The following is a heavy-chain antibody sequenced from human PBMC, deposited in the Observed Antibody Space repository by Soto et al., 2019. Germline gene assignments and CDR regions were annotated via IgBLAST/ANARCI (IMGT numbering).Heavy chain of an antibody. CDR2: INPSGGST. CDR1: GYTFTSYY. J-gene: IGHJ4*02. V-gene: IGHV1-46*01. CDR3: ARVSRDSSGYYYAEQDRTLDY. D-gene: IGHD3-22*01. Sequence: ASVKVSCKASGYTFTSYYMHWVRQAPGQGLEWMGIINPSGGSTSYSQKFQGRVTMTRDKSTSTVYMELSSLRSEDTAVYYCARVSRDSSGYYYAEQDRTLDYWGQGTLVTVSS.